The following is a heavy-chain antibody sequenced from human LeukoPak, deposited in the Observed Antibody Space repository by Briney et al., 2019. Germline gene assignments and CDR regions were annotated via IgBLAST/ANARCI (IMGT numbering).Heavy chain of an antibody. D-gene: IGHD3-22*01. Sequence: SETLSLTCTVSGGSISSYYWSWIRQPPGKGLEWIGYIYYSGSTNYNPSLKSRVTISVDTSKNQFSLKLISVTAADTAVYYCARGVGSGYTDYWGQGALVTVSS. CDR3: ARGVGSGYTDY. CDR1: GGSISSYY. V-gene: IGHV4-59*01. CDR2: IYYSGST. J-gene: IGHJ4*02.